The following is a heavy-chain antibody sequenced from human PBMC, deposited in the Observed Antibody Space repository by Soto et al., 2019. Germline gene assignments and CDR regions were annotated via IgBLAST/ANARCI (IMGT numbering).Heavy chain of an antibody. J-gene: IGHJ3*02. CDR3: ARRDFTYYDHIWGSYRYRSDAFDI. D-gene: IGHD3-16*02. V-gene: IGHV4-59*08. Sequence: ASETLSLTCTVSGGSISSYYWSWIRQPPGKGLEWIGYIYYSGSTNYNPSLKSRVTISVDTSKNQFSLKLSSVTAADTAVYYCARRDFTYYDHIWGSYRYRSDAFDIWGQGTMVTVSS. CDR2: IYYSGST. CDR1: GGSISSYY.